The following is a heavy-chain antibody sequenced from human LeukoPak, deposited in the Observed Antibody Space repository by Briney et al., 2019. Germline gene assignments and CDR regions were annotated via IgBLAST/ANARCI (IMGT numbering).Heavy chain of an antibody. J-gene: IGHJ4*02. CDR1: GGSISSYC. V-gene: IGHV4-59*01. CDR3: ARASDSLSFDY. CDR2: IYYSGST. D-gene: IGHD2-15*01. Sequence: SETLSLTCTVSGGSISSYCWSWIRQPPGKGLEWIGYIYYSGSTNYNPSLKSRVTISVDTSKNQFSLKLSSVTAADTAVYYCARASDSLSFDYWGQGTLVTVSS.